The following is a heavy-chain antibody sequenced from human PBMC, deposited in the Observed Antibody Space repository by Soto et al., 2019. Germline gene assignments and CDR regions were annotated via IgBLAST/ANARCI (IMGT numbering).Heavy chain of an antibody. V-gene: IGHV3-30*18. CDR1: GFTFSSYG. CDR3: AKDSGYSGMDA. CDR2: ISYDGSNK. J-gene: IGHJ6*02. Sequence: PVGSLRLSCAASGFTFSSYGVHWVRQAPGKGLEWVAVISYDGSNKYYADSVKGRFTISRDNSKNTLYLQMNSLRAEDTAVYYCAKDSGYSGMDAWGQGTTVTVSS. D-gene: IGHD5-18*01.